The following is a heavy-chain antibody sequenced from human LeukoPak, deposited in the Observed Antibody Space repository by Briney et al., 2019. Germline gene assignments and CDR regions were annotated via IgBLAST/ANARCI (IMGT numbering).Heavy chain of an antibody. J-gene: IGHJ4*02. CDR1: GLTLSSYW. CDR2: IKQDGREK. CDR3: ARGPYTGDLGY. D-gene: IGHD7-27*01. V-gene: IGHV3-7*01. Sequence: PGRSLRLSCAASGLTLSSYWMSWVRQAPGKGREWVSNIKQDGREKYYVDSVKGRFTISRDNAKNSLYLQMNSLRAEDTAVYYCARGPYTGDLGYWGQGTLVTVSS.